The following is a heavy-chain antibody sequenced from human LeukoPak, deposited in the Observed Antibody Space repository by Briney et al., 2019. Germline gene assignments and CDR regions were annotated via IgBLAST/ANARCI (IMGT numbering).Heavy chain of an antibody. D-gene: IGHD3-22*01. CDR3: ARDAYYYDTSLASKFDY. Sequence: ASVKVSCKASGYTFTNYGISWVRQAPGQGLEWMGWISGYTGNTNCAQNLQGRVTMTTDTSTSTAYMELRSLRSDDTALYYCARDAYYYDTSLASKFDYWGQGTLVTVSS. V-gene: IGHV1-18*01. CDR1: GYTFTNYG. CDR2: ISGYTGNT. J-gene: IGHJ4*02.